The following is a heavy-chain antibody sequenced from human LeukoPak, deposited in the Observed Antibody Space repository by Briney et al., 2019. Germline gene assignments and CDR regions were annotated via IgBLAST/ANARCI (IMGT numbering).Heavy chain of an antibody. D-gene: IGHD1-14*01. CDR2: ISSSGSSI. CDR3: ASVRIAGDYFDY. V-gene: IGHV3-11*01. J-gene: IGHJ4*02. Sequence: PGGSLRLSCAASGFTFSDYYMSWIRQAPGKGLEWVAYISSSGSSIYYADSVKGRFTISRDNAKNSLYLQMNSLRAEDTAVYYCASVRIAGDYFDYWGQGTPVTVSS. CDR1: GFTFSDYY.